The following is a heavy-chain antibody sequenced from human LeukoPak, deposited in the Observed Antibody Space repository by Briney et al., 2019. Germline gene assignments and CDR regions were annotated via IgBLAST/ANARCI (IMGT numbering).Heavy chain of an antibody. Sequence: SQTLSLTCAISGDSVSSNSAAWNWIRQSPSRGLEWLGRTYYRSKWYNDYAVSVKSRITINPDTSKNQFSLQLNSVTPEDTAVYYCARGSSSWSSYYYYYMDVWGKGTTATVSS. V-gene: IGHV6-1*01. CDR3: ARGSSSWSSYYYYYMDV. D-gene: IGHD6-13*01. CDR1: GDSVSSNSAA. J-gene: IGHJ6*03. CDR2: TYYRSKWYN.